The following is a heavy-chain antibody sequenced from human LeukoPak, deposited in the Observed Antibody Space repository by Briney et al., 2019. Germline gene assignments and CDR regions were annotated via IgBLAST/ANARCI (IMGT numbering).Heavy chain of an antibody. J-gene: IGHJ5*02. CDR2: INHSGST. CDR3: ASIWVGSNWFDP. D-gene: IGHD3-10*01. Sequence: SETLSLTCAVYGGSFRGHYWSWIRQSPGKGLEWIGEINHSGSTSYNPSLKSRVTISVDTSRNQFSLRLSSVTAADTAVYYCASIWVGSNWFDPWGQGTLVTVSS. V-gene: IGHV4-34*01. CDR1: GGSFRGHY.